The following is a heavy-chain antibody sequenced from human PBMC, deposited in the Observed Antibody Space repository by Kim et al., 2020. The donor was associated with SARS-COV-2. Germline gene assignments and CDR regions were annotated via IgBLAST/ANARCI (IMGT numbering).Heavy chain of an antibody. D-gene: IGHD1-26*01. Sequence: SPSFQGHVTISADKSISTAYLQWSSLKASDTAMYYCARMWGSYPDYMDVWGQGTTVTVSS. J-gene: IGHJ6*02. CDR3: ARMWGSYPDYMDV. V-gene: IGHV5-10-1*01.